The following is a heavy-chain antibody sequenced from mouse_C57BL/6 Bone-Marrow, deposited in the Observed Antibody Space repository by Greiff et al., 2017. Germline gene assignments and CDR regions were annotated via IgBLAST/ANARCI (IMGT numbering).Heavy chain of an antibody. J-gene: IGHJ4*01. Sequence: ESGPGLVKPSQSLSLTCSVTGYSITSGYYWNWIRQFPGNKLEWMGYISYDGSNNYNPSLKNRISITRYTSRNQFFLKLNSVTTEDTATYYCARAGGNYNYAMDYWGQGTSVTVSS. V-gene: IGHV3-6*01. CDR1: GYSITSGYY. CDR3: ARAGGNYNYAMDY. D-gene: IGHD2-1*01. CDR2: ISYDGSN.